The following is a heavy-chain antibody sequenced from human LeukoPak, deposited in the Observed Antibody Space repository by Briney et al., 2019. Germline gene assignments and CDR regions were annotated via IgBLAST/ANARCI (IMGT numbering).Heavy chain of an antibody. J-gene: IGHJ5*02. CDR1: GYSFTSHY. CDR3: ARGLVGLGYSSGWYVIWFDP. CDR2: INPSGSST. D-gene: IGHD6-19*01. Sequence: ASVKVSCKASGYSFTSHYMHWVRQAPGQGLEWMGLINPSGSSTLYAQKFQGRVTMTRDMSTTTDYVELSSLRSEDTAVYYCARGLVGLGYSSGWYVIWFDPWGQGTLVTVSS. V-gene: IGHV1-46*01.